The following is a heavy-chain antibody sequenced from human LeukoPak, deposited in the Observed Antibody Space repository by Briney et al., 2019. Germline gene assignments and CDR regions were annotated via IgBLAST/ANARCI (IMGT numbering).Heavy chain of an antibody. V-gene: IGHV1-8*01. CDR3: ARGGLPYYDFWSGYPYYYYYGMDV. Sequence: ASVKVSCKASGYTFTSYDINWVRQATGQGLEWMGWMNPNSGNTGYAQKFQGRVTITRNTSISTAYMELSSLRSEDPAVYYCARGGLPYYDFWSGYPYYYYYGMDVWGQGTTVTVS. D-gene: IGHD3-3*01. CDR2: MNPNSGNT. CDR1: GYTFTSYD. J-gene: IGHJ6*02.